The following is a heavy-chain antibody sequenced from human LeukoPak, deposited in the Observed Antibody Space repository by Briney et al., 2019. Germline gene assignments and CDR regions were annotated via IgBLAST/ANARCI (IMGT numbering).Heavy chain of an antibody. D-gene: IGHD5-24*01. CDR2: IYYSGST. J-gene: IGHJ4*02. CDR1: GGSISISSHY. CDR3: ARHRSGWLQSSFDY. Sequence: SETLSLTCTVSGGSISISSHYWVWIRQPPGKGLEWIGSIYYSGSTYYNPALKSRVTISVDTSKNQFSLKLSSVTAADTAVYYCARHRSGWLQSSFDYWGQGTLVTVSS. V-gene: IGHV4-39*01.